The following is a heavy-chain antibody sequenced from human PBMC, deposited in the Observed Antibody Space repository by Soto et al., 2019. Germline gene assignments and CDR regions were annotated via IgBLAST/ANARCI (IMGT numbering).Heavy chain of an antibody. J-gene: IGHJ4*02. Sequence: QVQLVQSGAEVKKPGSSVKVSCKASGGTFSSYAISWVRQAPGHGLEWMGGIIPIFGTANYAQKFQGRVTITADESTSTAYMELSSLRSEDTAVYYCARELGFYDSSGYFVRNYFDYWGQGTLVTVSS. V-gene: IGHV1-69*01. D-gene: IGHD3-22*01. CDR2: IIPIFGTA. CDR3: ARELGFYDSSGYFVRNYFDY. CDR1: GGTFSSYA.